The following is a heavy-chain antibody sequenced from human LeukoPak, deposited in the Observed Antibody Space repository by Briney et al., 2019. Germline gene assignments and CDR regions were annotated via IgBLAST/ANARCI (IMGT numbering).Heavy chain of an antibody. Sequence: SETLSLTCTVSGGSISSSSYYWGWIRQPPGKGLEWIGSIYYSGSTYYNPSLKSRVTISVDTSKNQFSLKLSSVTAADTAVYYCASPADSSGYPENAFDIWGQGTMVTVSS. CDR1: GGSISSSSYY. CDR3: ASPADSSGYPENAFDI. D-gene: IGHD3-22*01. J-gene: IGHJ3*02. CDR2: IYYSGST. V-gene: IGHV4-39*07.